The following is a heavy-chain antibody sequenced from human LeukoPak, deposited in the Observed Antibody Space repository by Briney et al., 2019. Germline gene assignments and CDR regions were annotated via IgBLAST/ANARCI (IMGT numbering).Heavy chain of an antibody. V-gene: IGHV4-38-2*02. J-gene: IGHJ4*02. CDR1: GYSISSDYY. Sequence: PSETLSLTCTVSGYSISSDYYWGWIRQPPGKGLEWIASIYHSGSTYYKPSLKSRVTISIDTSKDQFSLKLTSVTTADTAVYHCARVGIDSGSFADFDYWGQGTLVTVPS. CDR3: ARVGIDSGSFADFDY. CDR2: IYHSGST. D-gene: IGHD1-26*01.